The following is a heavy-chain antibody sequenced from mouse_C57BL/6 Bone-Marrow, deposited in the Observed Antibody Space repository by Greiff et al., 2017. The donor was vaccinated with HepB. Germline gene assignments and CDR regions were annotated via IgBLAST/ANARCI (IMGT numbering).Heavy chain of an antibody. CDR2: ISSGGSYT. Sequence: EVQWVESGGDLVKPGGSLKLSCAASGFTFSSYGMSWVRQTPDKRLEWVATISSGGSYTYYPASVKGQFTISRDNAKNTLYLQMSSLKSEDTDMYYCARHDGYFDYWGQGTTLTVSS. CDR3: ARHDGYFDY. V-gene: IGHV5-6*01. J-gene: IGHJ2*01. D-gene: IGHD2-3*01. CDR1: GFTFSSYG.